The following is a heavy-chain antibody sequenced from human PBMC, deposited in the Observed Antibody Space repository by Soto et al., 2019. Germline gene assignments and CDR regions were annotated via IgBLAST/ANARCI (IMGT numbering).Heavy chain of an antibody. D-gene: IGHD5-18*01. J-gene: IGHJ5*02. CDR2: FYNSRTT. V-gene: IGHV4-31*03. CDR3: ARGIDEYRFDP. CDR1: GDSVGSDKYH. Sequence: QVQLQESGPGLVKPAQTLSLTCIVSGDSVGSDKYHWTWIRQLPGQGLEYIGYFYNSRTTFSNPSLKRRVTISLGPSENQFSLHVRSLTAADTAVYYCARGIDEYRFDPWGQGTLVTVSS.